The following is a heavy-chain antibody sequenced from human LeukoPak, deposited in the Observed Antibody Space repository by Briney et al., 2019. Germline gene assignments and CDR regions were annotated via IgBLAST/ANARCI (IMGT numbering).Heavy chain of an antibody. V-gene: IGHV3-23*01. D-gene: IGHD1-26*01. J-gene: IGHJ4*02. CDR3: AKGARWELPLDY. Sequence: GGSLRLSCAPSGFTFSPYWMHWVRQAPGKGGEWGSAISGSGGRTYYADSVKGRFTISRDNSMDTLYLQMNSLRADDTAVYYCAKGARWELPLDYWGQGTLVTVSS. CDR2: ISGSGGRT. CDR1: GFTFSPYW.